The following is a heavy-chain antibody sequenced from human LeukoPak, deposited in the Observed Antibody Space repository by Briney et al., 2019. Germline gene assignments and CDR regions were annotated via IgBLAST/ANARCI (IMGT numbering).Heavy chain of an antibody. Sequence: SETLSLTCAVYGGSFSGYYWSWIRQPPGKGLEWIGEINHSGSTNYNPSLKSRVTISVDTSKNQFSLKLSSVTAADTAVYYCAGTYVVVVAATKYYFDYWGQGTLVTVSS. CDR2: INHSGST. D-gene: IGHD2-15*01. J-gene: IGHJ4*02. V-gene: IGHV4-34*01. CDR1: GGSFSGYY. CDR3: AGTYVVVVAATKYYFDY.